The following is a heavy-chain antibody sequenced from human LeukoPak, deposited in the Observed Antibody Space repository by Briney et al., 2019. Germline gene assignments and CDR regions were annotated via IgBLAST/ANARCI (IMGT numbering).Heavy chain of an antibody. V-gene: IGHV3-64*01. CDR3: AREGTTVTTFGY. CDR2: ISSNGGST. Sequence: GGSLRLSCAASGFTFSSYAMYWVRQAPGKGLEYVSAISSNGGSTYYANSVKGRFTISRDNSKNTLYLQMGSLRAEDMAVYYCAREGTTVTTFGYWGQGTLVTVSS. J-gene: IGHJ4*02. CDR1: GFTFSSYA. D-gene: IGHD4-17*01.